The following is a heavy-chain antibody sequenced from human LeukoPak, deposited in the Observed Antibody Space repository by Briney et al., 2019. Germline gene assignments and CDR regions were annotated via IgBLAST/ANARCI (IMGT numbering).Heavy chain of an antibody. D-gene: IGHD2/OR15-2a*01. CDR2: IYHSGST. J-gene: IGHJ6*03. Sequence: PSETLSLTCTVSGYSISSGYYWGWIRQPPGKGLEWIGSIYHSGSTYYNPSLKSRVTISVDTSKNQFSLKLNSVTAADTGVYYCARREEETTFYYYYSMDVWGKGTTVTASS. CDR1: GYSISSGYY. CDR3: ARREEETTFYYYYSMDV. V-gene: IGHV4-38-2*02.